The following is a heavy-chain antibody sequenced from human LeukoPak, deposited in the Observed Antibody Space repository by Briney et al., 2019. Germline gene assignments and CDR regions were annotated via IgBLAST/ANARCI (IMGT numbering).Heavy chain of an antibody. CDR1: GYIFTNYG. D-gene: IGHD3-22*01. V-gene: IGHV1-18*01. CDR3: AKSHSGSLRASFDN. Sequence: ASVKVSCKASGYIFTNYGIIWVRQAPGQGLEWMGWINTYNGKTNYAQKVQGRVTMATDTSTSTAYMELRSLRSDDTAVYYCAKSHSGSLRASFDNWGQGTLVTVSS. CDR2: INTYNGKT. J-gene: IGHJ4*02.